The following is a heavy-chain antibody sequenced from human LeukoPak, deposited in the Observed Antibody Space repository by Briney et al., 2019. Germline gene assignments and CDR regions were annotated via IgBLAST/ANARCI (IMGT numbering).Heavy chain of an antibody. V-gene: IGHV4-4*02. CDR3: ARDQGMYSSSWYGTSVAFDI. CDR1: GGSISSSNW. Sequence: SETLSLTCAVSGGSISSSNWWSWVRQPPGKGLEWIGEIYHSGSTNYNPSLKSRVTISVDKSKNQFSLKLSSVTAADTAVYYCARDQGMYSSSWYGTSVAFDIWGQGTMVTVSS. J-gene: IGHJ3*02. D-gene: IGHD6-13*01. CDR2: IYHSGST.